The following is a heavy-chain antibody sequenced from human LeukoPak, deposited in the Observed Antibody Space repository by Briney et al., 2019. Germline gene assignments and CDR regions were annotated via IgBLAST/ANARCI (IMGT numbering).Heavy chain of an antibody. Sequence: GGSLRLSCAASGFSFSSYAMGWVRQAAGRGLEWVSSMSVSGGNTYYADSVKGQFTVSRDNSKNTLYLQMNSLRAEDTAVYYCAKELYSSPYCYFDSWGQGTLVTVSS. V-gene: IGHV3-23*01. D-gene: IGHD6-13*01. CDR3: AKELYSSPYCYFDS. CDR1: GFSFSSYA. CDR2: MSVSGGNT. J-gene: IGHJ4*02.